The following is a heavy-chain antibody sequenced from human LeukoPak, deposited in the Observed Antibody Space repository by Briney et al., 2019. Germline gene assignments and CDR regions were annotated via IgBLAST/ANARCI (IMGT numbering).Heavy chain of an antibody. D-gene: IGHD3-22*01. V-gene: IGHV1-69*01. J-gene: IGHJ1*01. CDR3: ARRDYYDSSGYYYPEYFQH. CDR1: VGTFINYA. Sequence: SVNVSCKPSVGTFINYAISWVRQARGQGLEWMGGIIPTFGTANYAQKYQGRDRLTSDESTSTASMQLSSLRSEDTAVYYCARRDYYDSSGYYYPEYFQHWGQGTLVTVSS. CDR2: IIPTFGTA.